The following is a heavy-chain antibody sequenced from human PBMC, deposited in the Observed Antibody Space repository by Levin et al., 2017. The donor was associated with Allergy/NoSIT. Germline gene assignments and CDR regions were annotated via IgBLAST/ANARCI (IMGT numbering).Heavy chain of an antibody. CDR2: ISSDGNIK. CDR3: TRGDIILTTPYYAMDV. J-gene: IGHJ6*02. CDR1: GFTFSSYA. D-gene: IGHD3-9*01. Sequence: GGSLRLSCGASGFTFSSYAVHWVRQAPGKGLEWVALISSDGNIKYYPDSMKGRFTISRDNSKNTLYLQVSSLRPEDTAVYYCTRGDIILTTPYYAMDVWGQGTTVTVSS. V-gene: IGHV3-30*04.